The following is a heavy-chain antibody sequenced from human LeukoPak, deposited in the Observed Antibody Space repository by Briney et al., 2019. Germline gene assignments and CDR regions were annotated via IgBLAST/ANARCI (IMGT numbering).Heavy chain of an antibody. CDR2: VFHSGNT. CDR3: ARGGYFHR. V-gene: IGHV4-38-2*02. J-gene: IGHJ4*02. Sequence: SETLSLTCTVSGYSISSTYYWGWIRQPPGKGLEWVGSVFHSGNTYYNPSLKSRLTISVDTSKNQFSLKLSSVTAADTAVYYCARGGYFHRWGQGTLVTVSS. D-gene: IGHD3-22*01. CDR1: GYSISSTYY.